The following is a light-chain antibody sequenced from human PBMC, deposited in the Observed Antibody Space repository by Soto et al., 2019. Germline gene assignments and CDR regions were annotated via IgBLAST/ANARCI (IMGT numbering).Light chain of an antibody. J-gene: IGKJ1*01. CDR3: QQYGSSLWT. CDR1: QSVSSSY. Sequence: EIVLTQSPGTLSLSPGERATLSCRASQSVSSSYLAWYQQKPGQAPRLLIYGASSRATGIPDRFSGSGSGTDFTLTISRLEPEEFAVYYCQQYGSSLWTVGQGTKVEIK. CDR2: GAS. V-gene: IGKV3-20*01.